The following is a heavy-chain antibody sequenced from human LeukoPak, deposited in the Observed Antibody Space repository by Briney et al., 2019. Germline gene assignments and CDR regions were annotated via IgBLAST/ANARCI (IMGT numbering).Heavy chain of an antibody. D-gene: IGHD5-18*01. V-gene: IGHV4-39*07. Sequence: PSETLSLTCTVSGGSISSSSYYWGWIRQPPGKGLEWIGSIYYSGSTYYNPSLKSRVTISVDTSKNQFSLKLSSVTAADTAVYYCACQGYSYGLGTNWFDPWGQGTLVTVSS. CDR1: GGSISSSSYY. J-gene: IGHJ5*02. CDR3: ACQGYSYGLGTNWFDP. CDR2: IYYSGST.